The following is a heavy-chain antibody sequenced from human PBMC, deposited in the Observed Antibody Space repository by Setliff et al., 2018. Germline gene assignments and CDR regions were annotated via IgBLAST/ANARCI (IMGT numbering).Heavy chain of an antibody. D-gene: IGHD3-3*02. CDR2: IIPIFGTA. CDR1: GYTFTDDY. Sequence: SVKVSCKASGYTFTDDYMYWVKQAPGQGLEWMGGIIPIFGTANYAQKFQGRVTMTADTSTSTVYMELRSLRSDDTAVYFCARDPTNHFWSAYWPFWGQGTLVTVSS. J-gene: IGHJ4*02. CDR3: ARDPTNHFWSAYWPF. V-gene: IGHV1-69*06.